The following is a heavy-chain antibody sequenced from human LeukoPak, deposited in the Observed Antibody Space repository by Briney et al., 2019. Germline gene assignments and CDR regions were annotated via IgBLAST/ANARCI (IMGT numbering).Heavy chain of an antibody. J-gene: IGHJ5*02. CDR2: IYYSGST. Sequence: PSETLSLTCTVSGGSISSGGYYWSWIRQHPGKGLEWIGYIYYSGSTYYNPSLKSRVTISVDTSKNQFSLKLSSVTAADTAVYYCARLGGPGNWFDPWGQGTLVTVSS. CDR1: GGSISSGGYY. CDR3: ARLGGPGNWFDP. D-gene: IGHD2-8*02. V-gene: IGHV4-31*03.